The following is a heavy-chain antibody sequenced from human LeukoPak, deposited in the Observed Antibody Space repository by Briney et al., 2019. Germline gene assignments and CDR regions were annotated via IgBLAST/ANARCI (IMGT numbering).Heavy chain of an antibody. D-gene: IGHD3-10*01. CDR2: IYPGDSDT. J-gene: IGHJ3*02. V-gene: IGHV5-51*01. CDR3: ARMPYGSGSPAFDI. Sequence: GESLKISCEASGYSFTSYWIGWVRQMPGKGLEWMGIIYPGDSDTRYSPSFQGQVTISADKSISTAYLQWSSLKASDTAMYYCARMPYGSGSPAFDIWGQGTMATVSS. CDR1: GYSFTSYW.